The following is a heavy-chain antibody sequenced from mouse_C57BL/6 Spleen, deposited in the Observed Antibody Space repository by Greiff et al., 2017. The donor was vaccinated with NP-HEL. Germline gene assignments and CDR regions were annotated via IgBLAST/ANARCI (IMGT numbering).Heavy chain of an antibody. CDR3: TRDNLTGYYFDY. CDR1: GFTFSSYA. CDR2: ISSGGDYI. D-gene: IGHD4-1*01. V-gene: IGHV5-9-1*02. Sequence: EVHLVESGEGLVKPGGSLKLSCAASGFTFSSYAMSWVRQTPEKRLEWVAYISSGGDYIYYADTVKGRFTISRDNARNTLYLQMSSLKSEDTAMYYCTRDNLTGYYFDYWGQGTTLTVSS. J-gene: IGHJ2*01.